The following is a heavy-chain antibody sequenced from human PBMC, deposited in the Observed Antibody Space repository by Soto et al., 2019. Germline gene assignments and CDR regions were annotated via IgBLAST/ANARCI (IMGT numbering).Heavy chain of an antibody. CDR1: GYSFTSFW. Sequence: PGESLKISCKGSGYSFTSFWISWVRRMPGKGLEWMGRIDPSDSYTNYSPSFQGHVTISADKSISTAYLQWSSLKASDTAMYYCASSPRGYCSSTSCRELGNYYGMDVWGQGT. D-gene: IGHD2-2*01. V-gene: IGHV5-10-1*01. CDR2: IDPSDSYT. CDR3: ASSPRGYCSSTSCRELGNYYGMDV. J-gene: IGHJ6*02.